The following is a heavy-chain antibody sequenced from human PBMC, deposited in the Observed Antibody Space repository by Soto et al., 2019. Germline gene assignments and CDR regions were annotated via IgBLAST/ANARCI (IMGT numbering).Heavy chain of an antibody. CDR3: ARDDSGFSGSHYIDYFNY. V-gene: IGHV1-46*01. J-gene: IGHJ4*02. CDR1: GYTFTSYY. D-gene: IGHD1-26*01. CDR2: INGGDGYT. Sequence: ASVKVSCKASGYTFTSYYMNWVRQAPGQGLEWMGIINGGDGYTYYSQHFQGRVTFTSDTSAGTVYMQLSSLTSEDTAVYYCARDDSGFSGSHYIDYFNYWGQGALVTVSS.